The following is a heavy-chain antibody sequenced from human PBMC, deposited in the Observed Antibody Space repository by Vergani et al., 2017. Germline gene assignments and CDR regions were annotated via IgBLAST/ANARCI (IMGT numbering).Heavy chain of an antibody. D-gene: IGHD2-15*01. J-gene: IGHJ5*02. CDR3: AREGGYCSGGSCYLTIGWFDP. Sequence: QVQLVQSGAEVKKPGASVKVSCKASGYTFTSYYMHWVRQAPGQGLEWMGIINPSGGSTSYGEKFQGRVTMTRDTSTSTVYMDLSSLRSEDTAVYYGAREGGYCSGGSCYLTIGWFDPWGQGTLVTVSS. V-gene: IGHV1-46*01. CDR1: GYTFTSYY. CDR2: INPSGGST.